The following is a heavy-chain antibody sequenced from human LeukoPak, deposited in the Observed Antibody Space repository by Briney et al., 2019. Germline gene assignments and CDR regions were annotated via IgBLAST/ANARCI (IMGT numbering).Heavy chain of an antibody. D-gene: IGHD3-10*01. V-gene: IGHV1-3*01. Sequence: GASVKVSCKASGYTFTSYAMHWVRQAPGQRLEWMGWINGDNGNTKYSQKFQDRVTFTRDTSAYTTYMELSSLRSEDTAVYYCARDARGSFGNYYFDYWGQGTLVTVSS. J-gene: IGHJ4*02. CDR2: INGDNGNT. CDR3: ARDARGSFGNYYFDY. CDR1: GYTFTSYA.